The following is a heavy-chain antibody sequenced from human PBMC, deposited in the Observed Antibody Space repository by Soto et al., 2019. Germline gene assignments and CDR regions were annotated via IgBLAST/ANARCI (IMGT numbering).Heavy chain of an antibody. Sequence: PGGSLRLSCAASGFTFSDHYMDWVRQAPGKGLEWVGRIRNKAKSYTTDYAASVKGRFTISRDDSKNSLYLQMNSLNTEDTAVYYCAREGYSSSWHLDYWGQGTLVTVSS. V-gene: IGHV3-72*01. CDR3: AREGYSSSWHLDY. CDR1: GFTFSDHY. D-gene: IGHD6-13*01. CDR2: IRNKAKSYTT. J-gene: IGHJ4*02.